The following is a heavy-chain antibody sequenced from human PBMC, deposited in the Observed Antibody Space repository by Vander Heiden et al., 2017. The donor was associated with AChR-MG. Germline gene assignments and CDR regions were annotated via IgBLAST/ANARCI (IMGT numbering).Heavy chain of an antibody. J-gene: IGHJ4*02. D-gene: IGHD2-21*02. CDR3: ATTNSPGVTAILFDY. CDR2: VGTEDGET. CDR1: GYPFTDYY. V-gene: IGHV1-69-2*01. Sequence: EVQLVQSGAEVKKPGATVKISCKVSGYPFTDYYMHSVQQAPGKGLEWMGLVGTEDGETIYAEKFQGRVTITADTSTDTAYMELSSLRSEDTAVYYCATTNSPGVTAILFDYWGQGTLVTVSS.